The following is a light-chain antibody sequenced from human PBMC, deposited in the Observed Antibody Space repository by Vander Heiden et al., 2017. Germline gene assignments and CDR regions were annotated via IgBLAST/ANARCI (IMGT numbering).Light chain of an antibody. CDR1: SSDVGRYDF. J-gene: IGLJ3*02. Sequence: SALTQPASVSGPPGQSITISCTGTSSDVGRYDFVSWYQQHPDKAPKLMIFEVTQRPSGVSNRFSASKSGNRASLTISGLQAEDEADYYCCSYAGGRTWVFGGGTKLTVL. CDR3: CSYAGGRTWV. CDR2: EVT. V-gene: IGLV2-23*02.